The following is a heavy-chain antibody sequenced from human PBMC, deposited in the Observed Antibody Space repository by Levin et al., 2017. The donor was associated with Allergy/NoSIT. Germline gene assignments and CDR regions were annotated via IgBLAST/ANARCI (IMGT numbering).Heavy chain of an antibody. CDR2: LKRETEGGTR. CDR1: EFIFNNAW. Sequence: GGSLRLSCAASEFIFNNAWMNWVRQAPGKGLEWIGRLKRETEGGTRDYSAPVKGRFTISRDDSKNMLFLQMNSLKIEDTAVYYCTADTVATSDDAFDIWGPGTMVSVSS. D-gene: IGHD4-17*01. V-gene: IGHV3-15*01. J-gene: IGHJ3*02. CDR3: TADTVATSDDAFDI.